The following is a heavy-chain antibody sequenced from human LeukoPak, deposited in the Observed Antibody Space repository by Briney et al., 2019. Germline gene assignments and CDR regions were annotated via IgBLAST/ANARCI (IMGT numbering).Heavy chain of an antibody. D-gene: IGHD4-23*01. CDR3: ARGPPDYGGNYRGSDY. Sequence: GGSLRLSCAASGFTFSSYSMNWVRQAPGKGLEWASSISSSSSYIYYADSVKGRFTISRDNAKNSLYLQMNSLRAEDTAVYYCARGPPDYGGNYRGSDYWGQGTLVTVSS. J-gene: IGHJ4*02. CDR2: ISSSSSYI. V-gene: IGHV3-21*01. CDR1: GFTFSSYS.